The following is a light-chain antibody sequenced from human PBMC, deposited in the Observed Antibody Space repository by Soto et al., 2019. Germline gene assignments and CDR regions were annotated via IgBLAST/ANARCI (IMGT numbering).Light chain of an antibody. CDR2: EVN. V-gene: IGLV2-14*01. J-gene: IGLJ2*01. Sequence: QSVLTQPASVSGSPGQSITISCTGTSSDIGGYNRVSWYQQHPGKAPKVMIYEVNNRPSGVSSRFSGSKSGNTASLTISGLQAEDEADYYCGSYTSGSTVVFGGGTQLTVL. CDR1: SSDIGGYNR. CDR3: GSYTSGSTVV.